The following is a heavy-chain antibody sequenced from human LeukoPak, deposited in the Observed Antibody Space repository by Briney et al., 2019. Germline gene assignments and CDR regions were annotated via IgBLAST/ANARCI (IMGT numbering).Heavy chain of an antibody. J-gene: IGHJ6*03. V-gene: IGHV4-34*01. Sequence: SETLSLTCAVYGGSFSGYYWSWIRQPPGKGLEWIGEINHSGSTNYNPSLKSRVTLSVDTSKNQFSLKLSSVTAADTAVYYCARERGGYSYGLIYYYYYMDVWGKGTTVTVSS. CDR1: GGSFSGYY. CDR3: ARERGGYSYGLIYYYYYMDV. D-gene: IGHD5-18*01. CDR2: INHSGST.